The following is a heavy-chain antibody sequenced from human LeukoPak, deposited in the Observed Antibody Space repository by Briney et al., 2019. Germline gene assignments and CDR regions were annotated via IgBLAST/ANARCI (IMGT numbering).Heavy chain of an antibody. CDR2: INHSGST. CDR1: GGSFSGYY. Sequence: PETLSLTCAVYGGSFSGYYWSWIRQPPGKGLEWIGEINHSGSTNYNPSLKSRVTISVDTSKNQFSLKLSSVTAADTAVYYCARGPRIVVVPAAMPDNAFDIWGQGTMVTVSS. CDR3: ARGPRIVVVPAAMPDNAFDI. V-gene: IGHV4-34*01. D-gene: IGHD2-2*01. J-gene: IGHJ3*02.